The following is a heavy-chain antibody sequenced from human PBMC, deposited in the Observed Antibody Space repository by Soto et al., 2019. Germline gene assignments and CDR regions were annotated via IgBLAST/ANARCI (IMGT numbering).Heavy chain of an antibody. CDR3: ARASPDKTSYYYDSSCYSAAGYFDY. CDR2: INPNSGGT. D-gene: IGHD3-22*01. Sequence: GASVKVSCKASGSTFTGYYMHWVRQAPGQGLEWMGWINPNSGGTNYAQKFQGRVTMTRDTSISTAYMGLSRLRSDDTAVYYCARASPDKTSYYYDSSCYSAAGYFDYWGQGTLVTVSS. V-gene: IGHV1-2*02. J-gene: IGHJ4*02. CDR1: GSTFTGYY.